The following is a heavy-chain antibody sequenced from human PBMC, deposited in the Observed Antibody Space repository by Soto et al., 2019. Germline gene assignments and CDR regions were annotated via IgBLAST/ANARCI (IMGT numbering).Heavy chain of an antibody. CDR3: ARGRGGSYFDN. CDR1: GGSLSGYY. Sequence: PSETLSLTCAVYGGSLSGYYWSWVRQSPGKGLEWIGEINHSGSANYNPSLKTRVTISVDTSKNQFFLRLSSVTAAVTAVYYCARGRGGSYFDNWGQGTLVTVSS. CDR2: INHSGSA. J-gene: IGHJ4*02. V-gene: IGHV4-34*01. D-gene: IGHD3-10*01.